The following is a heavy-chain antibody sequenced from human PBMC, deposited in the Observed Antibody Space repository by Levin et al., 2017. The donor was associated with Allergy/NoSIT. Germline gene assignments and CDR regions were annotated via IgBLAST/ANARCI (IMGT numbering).Heavy chain of an antibody. D-gene: IGHD5-12*01. CDR2: IKQDGSEK. V-gene: IGHV3-7*04. CDR3: ARDVGPSGYDAFDI. CDR1: GFTLRTYW. Sequence: LSLPCAASGFTLRTYWMTWVRQAPGKGLEWVANIKQDGSEKNYVDSVKGRFTISRDNAENSVYLQMNSLRREDSAVYYCARDVGPSGYDAFDIWGQGTKVTVSS. J-gene: IGHJ3*02.